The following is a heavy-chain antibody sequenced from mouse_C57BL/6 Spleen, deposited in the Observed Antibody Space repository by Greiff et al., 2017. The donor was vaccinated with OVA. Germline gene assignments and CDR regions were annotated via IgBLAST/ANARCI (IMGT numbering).Heavy chain of an antibody. CDR2: IDPSDSYT. CDR3: ARGGGSSRYFDV. V-gene: IGHV1-69*01. CDR1: GYTFTSYW. J-gene: IGHJ1*03. Sequence: QVQLQQPGAELVMPGASVKLSCKASGYTFTSYWMHWVKQRPGQGLEWIGEIDPSDSYTNYNQKFKGKSTLTVDKSSSTAYMQLSSLTSEDSAVYYCARGGGSSRYFDVWGTGTTVTVSS. D-gene: IGHD1-1*01.